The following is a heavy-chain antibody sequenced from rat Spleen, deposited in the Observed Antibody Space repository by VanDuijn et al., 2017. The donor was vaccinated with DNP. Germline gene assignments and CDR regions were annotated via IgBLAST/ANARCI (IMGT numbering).Heavy chain of an antibody. V-gene: IGHV5S13*01. J-gene: IGHJ3*01. Sequence: EVHLVESGGGLVQPGRSLKLSCVASGVTFSKYGMAWVRQAPTTGLGWVASISTSGEYTHYGDSVKGRFTISRDNGKDTQYLQMDSLRPEDTATYYCATGVYGGYEDWFANWGQGTLVTVSS. D-gene: IGHD1-11*01. CDR3: ATGVYGGYEDWFAN. CDR1: GVTFSKYG. CDR2: ISTSGEYT.